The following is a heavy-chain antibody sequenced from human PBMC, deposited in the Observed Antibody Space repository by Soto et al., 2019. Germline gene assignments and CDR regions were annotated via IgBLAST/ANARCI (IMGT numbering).Heavy chain of an antibody. CDR1: GGSISSYY. J-gene: IGHJ6*02. V-gene: IGHV4-4*07. D-gene: IGHD2-2*01. CDR2: IYTSGST. CDR3: AGAGYCISTSRPAAYGMDV. Sequence: PSETLCLTWTGSGGSISSYYWSWIRQPAGKGLEWIGRIYTSGSTNYNPSLKSRVTMSVDTSKNRFSLKLSSVTAADTAVYYCAGAGYCISTSRPAAYGMDVRGQGTTVTVFS.